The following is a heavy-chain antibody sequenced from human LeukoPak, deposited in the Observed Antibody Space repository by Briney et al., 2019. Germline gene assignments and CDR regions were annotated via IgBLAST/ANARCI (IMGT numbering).Heavy chain of an antibody. V-gene: IGHV3-7*01. CDR3: ARIWDTSGYYFGYFDN. Sequence: GGSLRLSCAASGFTFSSYWMSWVRQAPGKGLEWVANIKQDGSEKYYVDSVKGRFTISRDNAKNSLYLQMNSLRAEDTAVYYCARIWDTSGYYFGYFDNWGQGSLVTVSS. CDR2: IKQDGSEK. D-gene: IGHD3-22*01. J-gene: IGHJ4*02. CDR1: GFTFSSYW.